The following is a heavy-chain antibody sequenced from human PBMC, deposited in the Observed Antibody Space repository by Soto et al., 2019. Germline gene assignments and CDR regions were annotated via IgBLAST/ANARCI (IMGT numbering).Heavy chain of an antibody. CDR3: AGINWNYYYYGMDV. CDR2: IYYSGST. CDR1: GGSISSSSYY. D-gene: IGHD1-1*01. V-gene: IGHV4-39*01. J-gene: IGHJ6*02. Sequence: SETLSLTCTVSGGSISSSSYYWGWIRQPPGKGLEWIGSIYYSGSTYYNPSLKSRVTLSVDTSKNQFSLKLSSVTAADTAVYYCAGINWNYYYYGMDVWGQGTTVTVSS.